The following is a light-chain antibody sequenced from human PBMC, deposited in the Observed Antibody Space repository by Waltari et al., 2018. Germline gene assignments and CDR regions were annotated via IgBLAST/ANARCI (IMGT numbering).Light chain of an antibody. J-gene: IGKJ5*01. Sequence: DIQLTQSPSFLSASVGDRVTITCRASQGISSHLVWYQQKPGKAPKLLIYAASTLQSGVPSRFSGSGSGTEFTLTISSLQPEDSATYYCQQLNSYPITFGQGTRVESK. CDR1: QGISSH. CDR2: AAS. CDR3: QQLNSYPIT. V-gene: IGKV1-9*01.